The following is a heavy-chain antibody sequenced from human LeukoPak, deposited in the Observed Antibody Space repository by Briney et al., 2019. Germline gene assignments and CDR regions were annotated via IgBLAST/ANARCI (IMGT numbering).Heavy chain of an antibody. V-gene: IGHV4-61*05. Sequence: SETLSLTCSVSGYSITSTSFWAWIRQTPGKGLEWIGYIYYSGSTNYNPSFKSRVTISVDTSKNQFSLKLSSVTAADTAVYYCARGGLLDYWGQGTLVTVSS. J-gene: IGHJ4*02. CDR2: IYYSGST. CDR1: GYSITSTSF. D-gene: IGHD2-15*01. CDR3: ARGGLLDY.